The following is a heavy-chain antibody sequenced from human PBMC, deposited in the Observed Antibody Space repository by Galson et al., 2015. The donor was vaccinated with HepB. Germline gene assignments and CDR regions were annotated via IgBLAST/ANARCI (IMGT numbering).Heavy chain of an antibody. J-gene: IGHJ4*02. CDR1: RFTFTSSA. V-gene: IGHV1-58*01. Sequence: QSGAEVKKPGESLKISCKASRFTFTSSAVQWVRQTRGQRLEWIGWIVVGSGNTNYAQKFQKRVTITRDMSTSTAYMELSSLRSEDTAVYYCAAGTTVTKRHWGQGTLVTVSS. CDR3: AAGTTVTKRH. D-gene: IGHD4-17*01. CDR2: IVVGSGNT.